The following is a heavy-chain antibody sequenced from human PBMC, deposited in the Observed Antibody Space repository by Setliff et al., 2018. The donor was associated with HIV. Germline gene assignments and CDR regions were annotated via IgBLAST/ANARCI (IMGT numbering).Heavy chain of an antibody. CDR1: GFTFSSHW. J-gene: IGHJ5*02. CDR3: ARGQTSVTLQFDP. Sequence: LRLSCAASGFTFSSHWMVWVRQAPGKGLEWVANINQDGSEKNYVDSVKGRFTISRDNAKNSLFLQMNSLRAEDTAVYYCARGQTSVTLQFDPWGQGTLVTVS. CDR2: INQDGSEK. D-gene: IGHD4-17*01. V-gene: IGHV3-7*01.